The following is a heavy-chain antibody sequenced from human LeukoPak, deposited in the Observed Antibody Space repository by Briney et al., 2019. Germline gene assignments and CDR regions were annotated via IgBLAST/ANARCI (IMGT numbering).Heavy chain of an antibody. Sequence: ASVKVSCKASGYTFTSYYMHWVRQAPGQGLEWMGIINPSGGSTSYAQKFQGRVTMTRDTSTSTVYMELSSLRSEDTAVYYCATATHTIFGVVITRVGMDVWGQGTTVTVSS. J-gene: IGHJ6*02. CDR3: ATATHTIFGVVITRVGMDV. V-gene: IGHV1-46*01. CDR2: INPSGGST. D-gene: IGHD3-3*01. CDR1: GYTFTSYY.